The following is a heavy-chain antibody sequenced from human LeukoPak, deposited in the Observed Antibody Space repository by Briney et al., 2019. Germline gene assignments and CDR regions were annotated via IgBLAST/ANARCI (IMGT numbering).Heavy chain of an antibody. V-gene: IGHV1-69*13. Sequence: SVKVSCKASGGTFGSYAISWVRQAPGQGLEWMGGIIPIFGTANYAQKFQGRVTITADESTSTAYMELSSLRSEDTAVYYCARDYQLLYRDDAFDIWGQGTMVTVSS. D-gene: IGHD2-2*02. J-gene: IGHJ3*02. CDR2: IIPIFGTA. CDR3: ARDYQLLYRDDAFDI. CDR1: GGTFGSYA.